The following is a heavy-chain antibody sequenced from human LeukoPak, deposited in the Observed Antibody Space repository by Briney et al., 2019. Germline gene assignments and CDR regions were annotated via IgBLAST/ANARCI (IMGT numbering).Heavy chain of an antibody. CDR3: ARQTGSGLFILP. CDR1: RVSISSSNSY. CDR2: IYCSGNT. D-gene: IGHD3/OR15-3a*01. J-gene: IGHJ4*02. Sequence: SETLSLTCTVSRVSISSSNSYWGWIRQPPGKGLEWIGSIYCSGNTYYNASLKSQVSISIDTSKNQFSLKLTSVTAADTAVYYCARQTGSGLFILPGGQGTLVTVSS. V-gene: IGHV4-39*01.